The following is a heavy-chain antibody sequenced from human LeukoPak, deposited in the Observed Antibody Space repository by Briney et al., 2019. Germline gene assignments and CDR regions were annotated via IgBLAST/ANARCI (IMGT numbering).Heavy chain of an antibody. V-gene: IGHV4-34*01. CDR2: INHSGST. D-gene: IGHD2-2*01. CDR3: ARGAGDCSSTSCYFDY. Sequence: SETLSLTCAVYGGSFSGYYWSWVRQPPGKGLEWIGEINHSGSTNYNPSLKSRVTISVDTSKNQFSLKLSSVTAADTAVYYCARGAGDCSSTSCYFDYWGQGTLVTVSS. CDR1: GGSFSGYY. J-gene: IGHJ4*02.